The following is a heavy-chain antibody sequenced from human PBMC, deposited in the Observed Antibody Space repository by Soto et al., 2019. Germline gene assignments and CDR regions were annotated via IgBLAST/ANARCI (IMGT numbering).Heavy chain of an antibody. V-gene: IGHV3-74*01. CDR2: IYKDGSIT. CDR3: AREEKGFSYAY. D-gene: IGHD5-18*01. J-gene: IGHJ4*02. CDR1: GFTFSNYW. Sequence: GGSLRLSCAASGFTFSNYWLHWVRQAPGKGLVWVSRIYKDGSITDYADSVKGRFTISRDNAKNTLYLQMNSLRAEDTAVYYCAREEKGFSYAYWGQGTLVTVSS.